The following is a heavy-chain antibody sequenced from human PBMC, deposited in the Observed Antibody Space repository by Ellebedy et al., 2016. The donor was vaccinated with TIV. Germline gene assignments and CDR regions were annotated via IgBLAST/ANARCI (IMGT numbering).Heavy chain of an antibody. J-gene: IGHJ6*02. CDR1: GFTFSSYA. D-gene: IGHD1-26*01. CDR2: IGYDGSKE. V-gene: IGHV3-30*02. CDR3: AKARWDYYYGMDV. Sequence: PGGSLRLSCAASGFTFSSYAMSWVRQAPGKGLEWVATIGYDGSKEFFADSVKGRFTISRDTSKNTVSLQMNSLRAEDTALYYCAKARWDYYYGMDVWGQGTTVTVSS.